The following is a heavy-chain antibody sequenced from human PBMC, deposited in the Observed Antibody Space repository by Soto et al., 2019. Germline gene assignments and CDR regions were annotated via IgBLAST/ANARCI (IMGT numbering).Heavy chain of an antibody. CDR1: GFTFSNYW. D-gene: IGHD2-15*01. CDR2: INSDGSNT. CDR3: AGRYCSGVSCYFY. J-gene: IGHJ4*02. Sequence: GGSLRLSCAASGFTFSNYWMHWVRQAPGKGLVWVSRINSDGSNTNYADSVKGRFTISRDNAKNTLYLQMNSLRAEDTAVYYCAGRYCSGVSCYFYWGQGTLVTVSS. V-gene: IGHV3-74*01.